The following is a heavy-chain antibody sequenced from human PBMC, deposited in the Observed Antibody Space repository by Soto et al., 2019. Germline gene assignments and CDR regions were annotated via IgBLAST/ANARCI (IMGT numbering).Heavy chain of an antibody. CDR1: GYTFTSNW. CDR3: ARHVCGGGSCNSRMYDY. D-gene: IGHD2-21*01. V-gene: IGHV5-51*01. Sequence: EVQLVQSGAEVRKPGESLQISCKGSGYTFTSNWIGWVRQMPGKGLEWMGVVYPGNSATIYSPSFQGQVTFSVDKSTNPCYLQWSSLRASDTALYYCARHVCGGGSCNSRMYDYWGQGTLVTVSS. CDR2: VYPGNSAT. J-gene: IGHJ4*02.